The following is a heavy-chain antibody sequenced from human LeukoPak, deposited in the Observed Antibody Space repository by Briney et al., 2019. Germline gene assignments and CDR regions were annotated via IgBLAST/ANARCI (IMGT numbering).Heavy chain of an antibody. D-gene: IGHD4-23*01. CDR1: GGSISSGGYY. Sequence: SQTLSLTCTVSGGSISSGGYYWRWVRQHPGKGLEWIGYIYYSGSTYYNPSLKSRFTISVDTSKNQFSLKLSSVTAADTAVYYCAAWVVTPNYFDYWGQGTLVTVSS. V-gene: IGHV4-31*03. CDR3: AAWVVTPNYFDY. CDR2: IYYSGST. J-gene: IGHJ4*02.